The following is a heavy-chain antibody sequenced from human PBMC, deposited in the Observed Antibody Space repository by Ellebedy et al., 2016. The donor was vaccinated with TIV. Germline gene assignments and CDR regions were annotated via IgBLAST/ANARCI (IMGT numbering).Heavy chain of an antibody. J-gene: IGHJ4*02. CDR3: ARTIAVTGGIDY. CDR1: GYTFTSYG. Sequence: AASVKVSCKASGYTFTSYGISWVRQAPGQGLEWMGWISAYNGNTNYAQKFQGRVTITGDTSASTADMEFNSLTSEDTAVYYCARTIAVTGGIDYWGQGTLVAVSS. CDR2: ISAYNGNT. V-gene: IGHV1-18*01. D-gene: IGHD6-19*01.